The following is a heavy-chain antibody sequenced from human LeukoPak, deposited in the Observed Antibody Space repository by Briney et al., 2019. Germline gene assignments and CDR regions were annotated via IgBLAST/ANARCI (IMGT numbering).Heavy chain of an antibody. CDR2: ISGSGGST. D-gene: IGHD5-24*01. J-gene: IGHJ4*02. CDR1: GFTFSSYA. Sequence: GVSLRLSCGVSGFTFSSYAMSWVRRAPGKGLEWVSAISGSGGSTYYADSVKGRFTISRDNSKHTLYLQKNSLRAEDTAVYYCAKGSEMSGGQGTLVTVSS. CDR3: AKGSEMS. V-gene: IGHV3-23*01.